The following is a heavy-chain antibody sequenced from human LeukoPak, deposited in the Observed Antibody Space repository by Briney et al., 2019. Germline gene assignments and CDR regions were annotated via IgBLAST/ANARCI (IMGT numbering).Heavy chain of an antibody. J-gene: IGHJ4*02. CDR3: AKCMSESGVCLNFDH. D-gene: IGHD2-8*02. CDR2: ISSSDGGS. CDR1: GFAFDTYA. Sequence: QPGGSLRLSCEASGFAFDTYAMSWVRQTPRKGLQWVSGISSSDGGSYYTDSVEGRFVISRDNSKNTVYLQMSNLRAEDTAVYYCAKCMSESGVCLNFDHWGQGTLVAVSS. V-gene: IGHV3-23*01.